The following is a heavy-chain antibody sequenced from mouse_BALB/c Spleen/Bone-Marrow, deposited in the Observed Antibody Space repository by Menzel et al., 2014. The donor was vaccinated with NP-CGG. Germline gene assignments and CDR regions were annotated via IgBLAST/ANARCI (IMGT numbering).Heavy chain of an antibody. J-gene: IGHJ4*01. V-gene: IGHV2-9*02. CDR3: ARDRYGNYFYYAMDY. CDR1: GFSLXSYG. Sequence: QVQLQQSGPGLVAPSQSLSITCTVSGFSLXSYGVHWVRQPPGKGLEWLGVIWAGGSTNYNSALMSRLSISKDNSKSQVFLKMNSLQTDDTAMYYCARDRYGNYFYYAMDYWGQGTSVTVSS. D-gene: IGHD2-10*02. CDR2: IWAGGST.